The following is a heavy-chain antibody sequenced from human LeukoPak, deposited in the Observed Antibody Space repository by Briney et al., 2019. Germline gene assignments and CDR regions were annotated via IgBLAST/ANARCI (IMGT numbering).Heavy chain of an antibody. CDR3: ARVTGYMIEDYFDY. CDR1: GGSISSYY. CDR2: IHYSGST. D-gene: IGHD3-22*01. V-gene: IGHV4-59*01. J-gene: IGHJ4*02. Sequence: SETLSLTCTVSGGSISSYYWSWIRQPPEKGLEWIGYIHYSGSTSYNPSLKSRVTMSVDTSKNHFSLKVTSVTAADTAVYYCARVTGYMIEDYFDYWGQGTLVTVSS.